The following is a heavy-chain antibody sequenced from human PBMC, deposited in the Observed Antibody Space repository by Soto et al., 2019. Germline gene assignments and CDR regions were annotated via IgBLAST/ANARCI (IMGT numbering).Heavy chain of an antibody. CDR3: ARIPQIAVAGTRFGYFDL. J-gene: IGHJ2*01. V-gene: IGHV3-33*01. CDR1: GFTFSSYG. D-gene: IGHD6-19*01. CDR2: IWYDGSNK. Sequence: QVRLEESGGGVVQPGRSLRLSCAASGFTFSSYGMHWVRQAPGKGLEWVAVIWYDGSNKYYADSVKGRFTISRDNSKNTLYLQMNSLGGEDTAVYYCARIPQIAVAGTRFGYFDLWGRGTMVTVTS.